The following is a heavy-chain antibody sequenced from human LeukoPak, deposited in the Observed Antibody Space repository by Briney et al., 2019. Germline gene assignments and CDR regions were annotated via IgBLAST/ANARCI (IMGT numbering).Heavy chain of an antibody. D-gene: IGHD6-13*01. V-gene: IGHV3-21*01. Sequence: PGGSLRLSCAASDFTFSSYDMHWVRQAPGKGLEWVSSISSSSSYIYYADSVKGRFTISRDNAKNSLYLQMNSLRAEDTAVYYCARSFLSIAAAATDYWGQGTLVTVSS. J-gene: IGHJ4*02. CDR3: ARSFLSIAAAATDY. CDR1: DFTFSSYD. CDR2: ISSSSSYI.